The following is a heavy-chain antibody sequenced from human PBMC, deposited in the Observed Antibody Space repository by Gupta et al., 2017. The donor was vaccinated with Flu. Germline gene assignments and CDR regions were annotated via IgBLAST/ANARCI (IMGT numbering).Heavy chain of an antibody. D-gene: IGHD1-26*01. Sequence: TVSSNYMGWVRQAPGKGLEWVSIIYSGGTTYYADSVKGRFTISRDNSKNTLYLQMNSLRAEDTAVYYCAAAGGFRWELLNFWGQGTLVTVSS. J-gene: IGHJ4*02. CDR2: IYSGGTT. V-gene: IGHV3-53*01. CDR1: TVSSNY. CDR3: AAAGGFRWELLNF.